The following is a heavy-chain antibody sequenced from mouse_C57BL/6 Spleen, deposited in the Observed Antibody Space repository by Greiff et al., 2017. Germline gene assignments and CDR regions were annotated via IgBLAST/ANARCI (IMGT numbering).Heavy chain of an antibody. Sequence: EVQLQQPGAELVRPGSSVKLSCKASGYTFTSYWMHWVKQRPGQGLEWIGAIYPGNSDTSYNQKFKGKAKLTAVTSASTAYMELSSLTNEDSAVYYCTRPHYGSSPHWYFDVWGTGTTVTVSS. V-gene: IGHV1-5*01. CDR2: IYPGNSDT. CDR1: GYTFTSYW. D-gene: IGHD1-1*01. J-gene: IGHJ1*03. CDR3: TRPHYGSSPHWYFDV.